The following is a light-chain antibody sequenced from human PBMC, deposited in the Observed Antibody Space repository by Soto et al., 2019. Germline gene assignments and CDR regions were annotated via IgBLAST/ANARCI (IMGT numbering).Light chain of an antibody. V-gene: IGLV4-69*01. Sequence: QLVLTQSPSASASLGASVKLTCTLSSGHSNYAIAWHQQQPEKGPRYLMKVNSDGSHSKGDGIPDRFSGSSSGAERYLTISSLQSEDEADYYCQTWGTDPWVFGGGTKLTVL. CDR3: QTWGTDPWV. CDR2: VNSDGSH. J-gene: IGLJ3*02. CDR1: SGHSNYA.